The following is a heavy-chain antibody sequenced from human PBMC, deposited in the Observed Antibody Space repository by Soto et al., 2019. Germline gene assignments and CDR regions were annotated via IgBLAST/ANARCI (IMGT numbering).Heavy chain of an antibody. D-gene: IGHD6-19*01. CDR2: ISWNSGSI. CDR1: GFTFDDYA. CDR3: AKDIGGYSSGWQIFYYYYGMDV. Sequence: EVQLVESGGGLVQPGRSLRLSCAASGFTFDDYAMHWVRQAPGKGLEWVSGISWNSGSIGYADSVKGRFTISRDNAKNSLYLQMNSLRAEDTALYYCAKDIGGYSSGWQIFYYYYGMDVWGRGTTVTVSS. V-gene: IGHV3-9*01. J-gene: IGHJ6*02.